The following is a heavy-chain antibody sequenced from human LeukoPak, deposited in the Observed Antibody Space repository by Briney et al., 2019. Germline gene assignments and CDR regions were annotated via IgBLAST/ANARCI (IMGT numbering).Heavy chain of an antibody. Sequence: GESLTISCLGSGYRFTIYCIGGGRLIPGKSLGWVWILSLVESNTRYSPSFQGQVTISADKSISTAYLQWSSLKASDTAMYYCASHIVGATSGAFDIRGQGTMVTVSS. CDR1: GYRFTIYC. V-gene: IGHV5-51*01. J-gene: IGHJ3*02. D-gene: IGHD1-26*01. CDR2: LSLVESNT. CDR3: ASHIVGATSGAFDI.